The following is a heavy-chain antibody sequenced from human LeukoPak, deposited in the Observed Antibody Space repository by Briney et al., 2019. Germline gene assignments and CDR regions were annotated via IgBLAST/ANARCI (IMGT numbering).Heavy chain of an antibody. Sequence: GESLKISCKGSGYSFTSYWIGWVRQMPGKGLEWMGIIYPGDSDTRYSPSFQGQVTISADKSISTAYLQWSSLKASDTAMYYCARQQTRYCSSTSCLWGGFDYWGQGTLVTVSS. V-gene: IGHV5-51*01. J-gene: IGHJ4*02. D-gene: IGHD2-2*01. CDR1: GYSFTSYW. CDR3: ARQQTRYCSSTSCLWGGFDY. CDR2: IYPGDSDT.